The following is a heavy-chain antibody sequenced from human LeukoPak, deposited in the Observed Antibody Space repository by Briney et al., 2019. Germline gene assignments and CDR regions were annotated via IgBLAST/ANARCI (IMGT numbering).Heavy chain of an antibody. CDR1: GGSVSSGGIS. D-gene: IGHD6-13*01. CDR2: IFHSGST. Sequence: PSQTLSLTCAVSGGSVSSGGISWTWIRQSPGMGLEWIGYIFHSGSTYYNPSLKSRLTISLDTSKNQFSLKLNSVTAADTAVYYCARGTGYSSRYLDYWGQGTLVTVSS. J-gene: IGHJ4*02. V-gene: IGHV4-30-2*06. CDR3: ARGTGYSSRYLDY.